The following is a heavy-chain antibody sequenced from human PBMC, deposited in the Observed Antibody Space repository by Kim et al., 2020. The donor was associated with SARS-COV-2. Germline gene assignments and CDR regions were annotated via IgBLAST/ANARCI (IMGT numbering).Heavy chain of an antibody. D-gene: IGHD3-10*01. CDR3: ARGPLCYYYGSGRVDP. CDR1: GGSFSGYY. V-gene: IGHV4-34*01. J-gene: IGHJ5*02. Sequence: SETLSLTCAVYGGSFSGYYWSWIRQPPGKGLEWIGEINHSGSTNYNPSLKSRVTISVDTSKNQFSLKLSSVTAADTAVYYCARGPLCYYYGSGRVDPWGQGTLVTVSS. CDR2: INHSGST.